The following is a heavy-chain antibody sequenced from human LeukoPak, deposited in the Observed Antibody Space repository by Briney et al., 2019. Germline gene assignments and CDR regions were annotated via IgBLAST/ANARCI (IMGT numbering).Heavy chain of an antibody. CDR3: ARVRVDTAMVNFDY. CDR1: GCSISSCGFY. J-gene: IGHJ4*02. V-gene: IGHV4-31*03. Sequence: SEALSLTCTFSGCSISSCGFYWSWIRPHPGTGLEWLGYIYYSGSTYYNPSLKSRVTISVDTSKNQFSLKLSSVTAADTAVYYCARVRVDTAMVNFDYWGQGTLVTVSS. CDR2: IYYSGST. D-gene: IGHD5-18*01.